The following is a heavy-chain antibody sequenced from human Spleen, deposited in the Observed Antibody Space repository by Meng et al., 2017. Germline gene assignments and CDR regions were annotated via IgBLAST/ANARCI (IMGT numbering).Heavy chain of an antibody. D-gene: IGHD4-23*01. CDR2: INHSGST. V-gene: IGHV4-34*01. Sequence: SQTLALTCAVYSESFTDYYWSWIRQAPGKGLEWIGEINHSGSTNSNPSLKSRFTMSVDTSKNQFSLTLISVTAADTAVYDCARGRSVVTALTAFDIWGQGTMVTVSS. J-gene: IGHJ3*02. CDR3: ARGRSVVTALTAFDI. CDR1: SESFTDYY.